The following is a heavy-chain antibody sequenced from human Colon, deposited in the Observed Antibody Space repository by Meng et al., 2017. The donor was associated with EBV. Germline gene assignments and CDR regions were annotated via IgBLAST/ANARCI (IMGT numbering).Heavy chain of an antibody. CDR2: IFHGDSDT. D-gene: IGHD1-1*01. J-gene: IGHJ4*02. CDR3: ARHRGSAFSATFDF. V-gene: IGHV5-51*01. Sequence: GAEVKKPGGSMNISCTGSGYGFTTNWLGWVGHLPGEGMEWMGIIFHGDSDTKYSPSFQGQVTISADKSINTAYLQWSSLKASDTAMYYCARHRGSAFSATFDFWGQGTLVTVSS. CDR1: GYGFTTNW.